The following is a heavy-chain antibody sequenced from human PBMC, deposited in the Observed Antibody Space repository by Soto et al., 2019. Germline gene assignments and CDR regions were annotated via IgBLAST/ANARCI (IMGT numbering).Heavy chain of an antibody. CDR1: GFPFSSYW. V-gene: IGHV3-7*03. D-gene: IGHD3-22*01. Sequence: EVQLVESGGGLVQPGGSLRLSCAASGFPFSSYWMSWVRQARGKGLQWVANINRDGSERYYVDSLKGRFTISRDNAENSLYLQMNSLRDEDTDVYYCTRAPDSSGSYYYFDYWGQGTLVTVSS. CDR2: INRDGSER. J-gene: IGHJ4*02. CDR3: TRAPDSSGSYYYFDY.